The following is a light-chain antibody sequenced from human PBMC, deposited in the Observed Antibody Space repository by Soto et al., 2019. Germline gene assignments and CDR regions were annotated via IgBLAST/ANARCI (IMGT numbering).Light chain of an antibody. J-gene: IGKJ3*01. CDR3: QQYGGSPFT. CDR1: QSFSTSY. CDR2: NTF. V-gene: IGKV3-20*01. Sequence: EIVLTQSPGTLSLSPGDRATLSCRASQSFSTSYLAWYQHKPGQAPRLLIHNTFTRATGIPDRFSGSGSGTDFTLTISRPEPEDFEVYYCQQYGGSPFTFGPGTKVDIK.